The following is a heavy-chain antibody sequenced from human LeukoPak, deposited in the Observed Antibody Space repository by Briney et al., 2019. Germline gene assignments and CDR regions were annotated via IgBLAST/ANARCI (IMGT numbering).Heavy chain of an antibody. Sequence: SVKVSCKASGDTFSSYAISWVRQAPGQGLEWMGRIIPILGIANYAQKFQGRVTITADKSTSTAYMELSSLRSEDTAVYYCALRGYYGSGIDYWGQGTLVTVSS. CDR3: ALRGYYGSGIDY. D-gene: IGHD3-10*01. CDR1: GDTFSSYA. J-gene: IGHJ4*02. CDR2: IIPILGIA. V-gene: IGHV1-69*04.